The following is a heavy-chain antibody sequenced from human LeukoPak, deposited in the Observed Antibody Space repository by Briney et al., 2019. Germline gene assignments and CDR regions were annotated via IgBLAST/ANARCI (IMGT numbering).Heavy chain of an antibody. CDR1: GFTFSSYS. D-gene: IGHD3-3*01. CDR2: ISYDGSNK. CDR3: AKDDDFWSGHDAFDI. Sequence: GGSLRLSCAASGFTFSSYSMNWVRQAPGKGLEWVAVISYDGSNKYYADSVKGRFTISRDNSKNTLYLQMNSLRAEDTAMYYCAKDDDFWSGHDAFDIWGQGTMVTVSS. J-gene: IGHJ3*02. V-gene: IGHV3-30*18.